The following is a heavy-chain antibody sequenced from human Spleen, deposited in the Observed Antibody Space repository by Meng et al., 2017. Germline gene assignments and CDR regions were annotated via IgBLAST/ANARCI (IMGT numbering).Heavy chain of an antibody. CDR3: ARDGSIAVAGTVDY. V-gene: IGHV3-73*01. J-gene: IGHJ4*02. CDR1: GFTFSGSA. CDR2: IRSKANSYAT. D-gene: IGHD6-19*01. Sequence: GESLKISCAASGFTFSGSAMHWVRQASGKGLEWVGRIRSKANSYATAYAASVKGRFTISRDDSKNTAYLQMNSLKTEDTAVYYCARDGSIAVAGTVDYWGQGTLVTVSS.